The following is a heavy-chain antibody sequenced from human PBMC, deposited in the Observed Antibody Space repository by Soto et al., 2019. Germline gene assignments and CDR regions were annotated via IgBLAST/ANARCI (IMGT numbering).Heavy chain of an antibody. Sequence: SVKVSCKASGFTFTSSAMQWVRQARGQRLEWIGWIVVGSGNTNYAQKFQERVTITRDMSTSTAYMELSSLRSEDTAVYYCAAGSLWFGDLFSFAFDIWAQGTMVTVSS. V-gene: IGHV1-58*02. CDR2: IVVGSGNT. CDR3: AAGSLWFGDLFSFAFDI. J-gene: IGHJ3*02. CDR1: GFTFTSSA. D-gene: IGHD3-10*01.